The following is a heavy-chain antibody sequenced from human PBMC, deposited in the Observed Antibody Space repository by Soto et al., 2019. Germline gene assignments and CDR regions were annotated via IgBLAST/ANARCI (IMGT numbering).Heavy chain of an antibody. D-gene: IGHD6-6*01. CDR2: ISYDGTYE. Sequence: PGGSLRLSCVASGFTFSSYAMNWVRQAPGKGLEWVAFISYDGTYEYYVDSVKGRFAISRDNAKKTLFLQMNSLRADDTALYYCERDSEQYSSSDGYGYWGQGPLVTVSS. J-gene: IGHJ4*02. CDR3: ERDSEQYSSSDGYGY. V-gene: IGHV3-30*03. CDR1: GFTFSSYA.